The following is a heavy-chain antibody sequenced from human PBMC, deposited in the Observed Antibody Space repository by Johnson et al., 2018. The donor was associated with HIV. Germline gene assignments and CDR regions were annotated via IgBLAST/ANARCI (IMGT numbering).Heavy chain of an antibody. CDR2: ISYDGSNK. CDR3: ARDRSTPQPYYSDSSGYRGYSAFDI. V-gene: IGHV3-30*04. CDR1: GFTFSSYA. Sequence: VQLVESGGGVVQPGRSLRLSCAASGFTFSSYAMHWVRQAPGKGLEWVAVISYDGSNKYYADSVKGRFTISRDNSKNTLYLQMNSLRAEDTAVYYCARDRSTPQPYYSDSSGYRGYSAFDIWGQGTMVTVSS. J-gene: IGHJ3*02. D-gene: IGHD3-22*01.